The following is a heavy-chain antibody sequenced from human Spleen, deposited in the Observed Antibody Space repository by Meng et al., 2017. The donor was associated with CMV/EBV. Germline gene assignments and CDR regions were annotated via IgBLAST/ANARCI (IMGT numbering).Heavy chain of an antibody. J-gene: IGHJ4*02. CDR3: AKITIYGVVITSPFDY. Sequence: LSLTCAASGFSVNSNYMSWVRQAPGKGLEWVSAIGGNGGNTYYADSVRGRFTISRDNSQNTLYLHMNSVRAEDTAVYYCAKITIYGVVITSPFDYWGQGTLVTVSS. CDR1: GFSVNSNY. D-gene: IGHD3-3*01. V-gene: IGHV3-23*01. CDR2: IGGNGGNT.